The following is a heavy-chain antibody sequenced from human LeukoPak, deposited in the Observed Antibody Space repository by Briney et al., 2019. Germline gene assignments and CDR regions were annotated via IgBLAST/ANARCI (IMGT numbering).Heavy chain of an antibody. J-gene: IGHJ3*02. CDR1: GYTFTSHY. CDR3: ASLQGAMATGPHDAFDI. V-gene: IGHV1-46*01. D-gene: IGHD5-18*01. CDR2: INPSGGST. Sequence: ASVKVSCKASGYTFTSHYIHWVRQAPGQGLVWMVIINPSGGSTSYAQKFEGRVTMTRDTATSTVYMELSSLRSEDTAVYYCASLQGAMATGPHDAFDIWGQGTMVTVSS.